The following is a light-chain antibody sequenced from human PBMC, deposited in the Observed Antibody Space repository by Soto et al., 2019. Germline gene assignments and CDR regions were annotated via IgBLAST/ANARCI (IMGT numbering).Light chain of an antibody. V-gene: IGKV3-20*01. CDR2: GAS. J-gene: IGKJ2*01. CDR3: QQYGGSPYT. Sequence: EIVLTQSPGTLSLSPGERATLSCRASQSVRSNYLAWYQQKPGQAPRLLLYGASSRATAIPDRFSGTGSGTDFTITISRLEPEDFAVYYCQQYGGSPYTFGQGTKLEIK. CDR1: QSVRSNY.